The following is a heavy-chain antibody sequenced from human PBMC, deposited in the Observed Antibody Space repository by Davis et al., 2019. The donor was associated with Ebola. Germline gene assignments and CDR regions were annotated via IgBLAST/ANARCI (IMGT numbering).Heavy chain of an antibody. CDR3: AREEGRYYYDSSGYYKGWFDP. CDR2: INPNSGGT. J-gene: IGHJ5*02. D-gene: IGHD3-22*01. CDR1: GYTFTGYY. V-gene: IGHV1-2*04. Sequence: AASVKVSCKASGYTFTGYYMHWVRQAPGQGLEWMGWINPNSGGTNYAQKFQGWVTMTRDTSISTAYMELRSLRSDDTAVYYCAREEGRYYYDSSGYYKGWFDPWGQGTLVTVSS.